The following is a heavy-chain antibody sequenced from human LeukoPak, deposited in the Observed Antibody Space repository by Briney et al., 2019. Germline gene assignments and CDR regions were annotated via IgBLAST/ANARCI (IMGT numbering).Heavy chain of an antibody. J-gene: IGHJ4*02. CDR2: IYHSGST. D-gene: IGHD6-13*01. Sequence: GSLRLSCAASGFTVSSNYMSWVRQPPGKGLEWIGEIYHSGSTNYNPSLKSRVTISVDKSKNQFSLKLSSVTAADTAVYYCASLEGEIAAATGYWGQGTLVTVSS. CDR1: GFTVSSNY. V-gene: IGHV4-4*02. CDR3: ASLEGEIAAATGY.